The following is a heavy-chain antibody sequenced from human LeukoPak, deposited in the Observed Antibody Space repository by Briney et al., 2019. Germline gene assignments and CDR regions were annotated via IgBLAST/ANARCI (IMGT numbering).Heavy chain of an antibody. CDR1: VFTFSSYG. J-gene: IGHJ4*02. CDR3: PTEDGIRYCSSTSCFPVEPFDY. V-gene: IGHV3-33*01. CDR2: IWYDGSNK. Sequence: PGRSLRLSCAASVFTFSSYGMHWVRHAPGKGLEWVAVIWYDGSNKYYADSVKGRFTISRDNSKNTLYLQMNSLRAEDTAVYYFPTEDGIRYCSSTSCFPVEPFDYWGQGTLVTVSS. D-gene: IGHD2-2*01.